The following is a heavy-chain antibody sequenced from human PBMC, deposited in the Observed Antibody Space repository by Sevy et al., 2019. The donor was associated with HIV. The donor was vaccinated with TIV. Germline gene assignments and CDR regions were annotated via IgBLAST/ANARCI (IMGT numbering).Heavy chain of an antibody. D-gene: IGHD3-9*01. CDR3: AKEETTGYI. CDR2: ISVSGRST. J-gene: IGHJ4*02. V-gene: IGHV3-23*01. Sequence: GGSLRLSCAASEFTFSSYAMNWVRQAPGKGLEWVSSISVSGRSTYYADSVEGRFTISRDNSKKNVYLDMNSLRAEDTAIFYCAKEETTGYIWGQGTLVTVSS. CDR1: EFTFSSYA.